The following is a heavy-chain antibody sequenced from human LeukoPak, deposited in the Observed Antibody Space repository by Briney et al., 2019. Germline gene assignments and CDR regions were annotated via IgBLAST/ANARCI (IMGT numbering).Heavy chain of an antibody. CDR2: INPNSGGT. CDR1: GYTFTGCY. CDR3: ARGGLGVVPAARIDY. D-gene: IGHD2-2*01. Sequence: ASVKVSCKASGYTFTGCYMHWVRQAPGQGLEWMGWINPNSGGTNYAQKFQGRVIMTRDTSISTAYMELSRLRSDDTAVYYCARGGLGVVPAARIDYWGQGALVTVSS. V-gene: IGHV1-2*02. J-gene: IGHJ4*02.